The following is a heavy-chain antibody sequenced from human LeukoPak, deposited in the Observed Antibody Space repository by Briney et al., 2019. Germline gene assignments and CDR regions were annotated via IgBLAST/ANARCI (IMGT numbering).Heavy chain of an antibody. CDR2: IYFSGGT. D-gene: IGHD3-22*01. V-gene: IGHV4-39*01. J-gene: IGHJ4*02. CDR1: GDSISSSNCY. Sequence: SETLSLTCTVSGDSISSSNCYWGWIRQPPGKGLEWIGSIYFSGGTYYNASLKSRVTISVDTSKNQFSLKLSSVTAADTAVYYCARYLLRAYYYDSSGYYNYFDYWGQGTLVTVSS. CDR3: ARYLLRAYYYDSSGYYNYFDY.